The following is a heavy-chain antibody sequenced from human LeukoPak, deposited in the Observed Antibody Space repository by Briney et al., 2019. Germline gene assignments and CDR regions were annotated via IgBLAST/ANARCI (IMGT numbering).Heavy chain of an antibody. CDR1: GYSFTNSW. Sequence: GESLKISCKGSGYSFTNSWIAWVRQMPGRGLEWMGIVFPGDSDTRYSPSFQGQVTISADKSISTAYLQWSSLKASDTAMYYCARLFGGSRGYFDLWGQGTLVTVSS. CDR3: ARLFGGSRGYFDL. J-gene: IGHJ4*02. V-gene: IGHV5-51*01. D-gene: IGHD3-10*01. CDR2: VFPGDSDT.